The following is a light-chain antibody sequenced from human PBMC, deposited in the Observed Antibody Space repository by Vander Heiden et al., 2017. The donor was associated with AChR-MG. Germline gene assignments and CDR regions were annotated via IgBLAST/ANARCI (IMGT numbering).Light chain of an antibody. J-gene: IGKJ4*01. CDR2: LGS. CDR3: MQALQTPS. Sequence: DTVMPQSPLSLPVTPREPASFSCRSSQSLLHSNGYNYLDWYLQKPGQSPQLLIYLGSNRASGVPDRFSGSGSGTDFTLKISRVEAEDVGVYYCMQALQTPSFGGGTKVEIK. V-gene: IGKV2-28*01. CDR1: QSLLHSNGYNY.